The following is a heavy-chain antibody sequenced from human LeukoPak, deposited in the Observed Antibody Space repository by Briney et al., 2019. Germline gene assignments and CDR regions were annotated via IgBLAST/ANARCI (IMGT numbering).Heavy chain of an antibody. Sequence: ASVKVSCKASGYTFTSYYMHWVRQAPGQGLEWMGWINPNSGGTNYAQKFQGRVTMTRDTSISTAYMELSRLRSDDTAVYYCARVPGGVVIIRDYFDYWGQGTLVTVSS. J-gene: IGHJ4*02. V-gene: IGHV1-2*02. CDR1: GYTFTSYY. D-gene: IGHD3-3*01. CDR3: ARVPGGVVIIRDYFDY. CDR2: INPNSGGT.